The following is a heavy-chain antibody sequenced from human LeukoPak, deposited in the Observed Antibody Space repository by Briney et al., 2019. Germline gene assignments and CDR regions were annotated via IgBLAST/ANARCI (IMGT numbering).Heavy chain of an antibody. Sequence: SVKVSCKASGGTFSSHAISWVRQAPGQGLEWMGRIIPILGIANYAQKFQGRVTITADKSTSTAYMELSSLRSEDTAVYYCAREHLITGESPVYYYYGMDVWGQGTTVTVSS. CDR2: IIPILGIA. D-gene: IGHD3-22*01. CDR3: AREHLITGESPVYYYYGMDV. V-gene: IGHV1-69*04. CDR1: GGTFSSHA. J-gene: IGHJ6*02.